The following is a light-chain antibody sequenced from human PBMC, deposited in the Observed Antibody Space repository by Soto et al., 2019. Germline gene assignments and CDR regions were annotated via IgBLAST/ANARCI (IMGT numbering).Light chain of an antibody. CDR2: MVS. J-gene: IGLJ1*01. CDR3: TSPTPGSLYV. CDR1: GSDVGNYNY. Sequence: QSVLTQPASVSGSPGQSITISCTETGSDVGNYNYVSWYQQYPGRVPKLLIYMVSNRPSGVSNRFSGSKSGNTAPLTISGLQAEDEADYFCTSPTPGSLYVFGTGTKVTVL. V-gene: IGLV2-14*01.